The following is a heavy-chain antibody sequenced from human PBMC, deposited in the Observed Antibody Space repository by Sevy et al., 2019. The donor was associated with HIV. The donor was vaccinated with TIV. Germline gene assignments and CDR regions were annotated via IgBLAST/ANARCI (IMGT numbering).Heavy chain of an antibody. V-gene: IGHV5-51*01. J-gene: IGHJ6*02. CDR2: IYPDDYDT. D-gene: IGHD2-21*01. CDR1: GYRFTDYW. Sequence: GESLKISCKGSGYRFTDYWIAWVRQRPGKGLEWMGIIYPDDYDTIYSPSFRGQVTISVAKSITTAYVKWSTLKASDTGIYYCARGARGTLPSYSYYGWDIWGQGTTVTVSS. CDR3: ARGARGTLPSYSYYGWDI.